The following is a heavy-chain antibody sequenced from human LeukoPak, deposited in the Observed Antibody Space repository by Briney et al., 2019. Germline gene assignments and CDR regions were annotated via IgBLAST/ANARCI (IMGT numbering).Heavy chain of an antibody. D-gene: IGHD6-19*01. CDR1: GFTFSTYA. CDR2: ISHGGDSA. CDR3: AKGRSGWYEGLDY. Sequence: GGSLRLSCTASGFTFSTYAMTWVRQAPGKGLEWVSVISHGGDSAWYADSVRGRFTISRDNSKSTLFLQMNSLRADDTAIYYCAKGRSGWYEGLDYWGQGILVTVSS. J-gene: IGHJ4*02. V-gene: IGHV3-23*01.